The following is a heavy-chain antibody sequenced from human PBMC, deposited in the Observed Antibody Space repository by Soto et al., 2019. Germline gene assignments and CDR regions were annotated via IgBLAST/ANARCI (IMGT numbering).Heavy chain of an antibody. CDR2: INPNSGGT. CDR3: AREPKISTNYYYYGMDV. CDR1: GYTFTGYY. J-gene: IGHJ6*02. Sequence: GASVKVSCKASGYTFTGYYMYWVRHAPGQGLEWMGWINPNSGGTNYAQKFQGWVTMTRDTSISTAYMELSRLRSDDTAVYYCAREPKISTNYYYYGMDVWGQGTTVTAP. V-gene: IGHV1-2*04. D-gene: IGHD2-2*01.